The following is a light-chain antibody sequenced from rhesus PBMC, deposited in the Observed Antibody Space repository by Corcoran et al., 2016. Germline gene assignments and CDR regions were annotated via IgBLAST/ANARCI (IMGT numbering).Light chain of an antibody. V-gene: IGKV1-22*01. CDR1: QGISSW. Sequence: DIQMTQSPSSLSASVGDTVIITCRASQGISSWLAWYQQKPGKAPKLLIYKASILQSGVPSRFSGRGSGTDFTLTISSLQSEDFATYFCQQYNSRPRTFGQGTKVEIK. CDR2: KAS. J-gene: IGKJ1*01. CDR3: QQYNSRPRT.